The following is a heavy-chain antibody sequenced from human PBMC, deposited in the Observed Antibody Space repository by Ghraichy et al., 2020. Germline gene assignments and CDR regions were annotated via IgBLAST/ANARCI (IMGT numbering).Heavy chain of an antibody. Sequence: ESLNISCAVYGGSFSGYYWSWIRQPPGKGLEWIGEINHSGSTNYNPSLKSRVTISVDTSKNQFSLKLSSVTAADTAVYYCARFGGSGDLTDEPNWFDPWGQGTLVTVSS. D-gene: IGHD2-21*02. J-gene: IGHJ5*02. CDR3: ARFGGSGDLTDEPNWFDP. CDR2: INHSGST. V-gene: IGHV4-34*01. CDR1: GGSFSGYY.